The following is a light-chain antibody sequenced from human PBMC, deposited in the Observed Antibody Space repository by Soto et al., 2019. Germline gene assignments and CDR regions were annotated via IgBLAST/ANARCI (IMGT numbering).Light chain of an antibody. Sequence: QSALTQPASVSGSPGQSITISCTGTSSDVGGYNYVSWYQQHPGKAPKLMIYEVSNRPSGVSNRFSGSKSGNTASLTISGLQAEDEADYYCISYTSSSTLVVVGGGTKLTVL. CDR3: ISYTSSSTLVV. CDR2: EVS. J-gene: IGLJ2*01. V-gene: IGLV2-14*01. CDR1: SSDVGGYNY.